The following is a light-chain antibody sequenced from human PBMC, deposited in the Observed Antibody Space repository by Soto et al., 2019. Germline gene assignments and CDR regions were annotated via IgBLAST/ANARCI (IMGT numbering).Light chain of an antibody. J-gene: IGKJ4*01. Sequence: DIQMTQSPSFVSASVGDRVTITCRASQDVRSWLAWYQQKPGKAPKLLVYASSTLQSGVPSRFSGSGSGTDFTLTISRLQPEDFATYYCQQANTFPLTFGGGTKVDLK. CDR3: QQANTFPLT. CDR1: QDVRSW. CDR2: ASS. V-gene: IGKV1-12*01.